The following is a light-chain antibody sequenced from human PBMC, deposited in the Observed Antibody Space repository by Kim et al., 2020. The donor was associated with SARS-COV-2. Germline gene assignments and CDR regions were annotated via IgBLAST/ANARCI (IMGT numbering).Light chain of an antibody. CDR1: QDISNY. V-gene: IGKV1-27*01. J-gene: IGKJ1*01. Sequence: DIQMTQSPSSLSASVGDRVTITCRASQDISNYLAWFQLKPGKAPKLLIYAASALQPGVPSRFSGSGSGTDFTLTVTSLQPEDVATYYCQEWDSAPWTFGQGTKVDIK. CDR3: QEWDSAPWT. CDR2: AAS.